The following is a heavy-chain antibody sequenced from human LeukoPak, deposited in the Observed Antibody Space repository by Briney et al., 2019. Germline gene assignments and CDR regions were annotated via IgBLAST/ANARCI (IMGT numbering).Heavy chain of an antibody. J-gene: IGHJ6*03. V-gene: IGHV3-48*04. CDR1: GFTFSTYA. D-gene: IGHD5-12*01. CDR3: ARDRAWWLRAYYYYYMDV. Sequence: GGSLRLSCAASGFTFSTYAMNWVRQAPGKGLEWVSYISSSGSTIYYADSVKGRFTISRDNAKNSLYLQMNSLRAEDTAVYYCARDRAWWLRAYYYYYMDVWGKGTTVTVSS. CDR2: ISSSGSTI.